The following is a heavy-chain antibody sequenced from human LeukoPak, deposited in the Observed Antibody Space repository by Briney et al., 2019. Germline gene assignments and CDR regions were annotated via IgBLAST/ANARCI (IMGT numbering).Heavy chain of an antibody. CDR2: IYYSGST. Sequence: PSGTLSLTCTVSGGSISSYYWSWIRQPPGKGLEWIGYIYYSGSTNYTPSLKSRVTISVDTSKNQFSLKLSSVTAADTAVYYCARSRGIAARLAAWGQGTLVTVSS. V-gene: IGHV4-59*01. CDR3: ARSRGIAARLAA. J-gene: IGHJ4*02. CDR1: GGSISSYY. D-gene: IGHD6-6*01.